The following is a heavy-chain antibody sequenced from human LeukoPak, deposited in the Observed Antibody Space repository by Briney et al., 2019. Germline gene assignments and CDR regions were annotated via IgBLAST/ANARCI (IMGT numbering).Heavy chain of an antibody. CDR2: IYYTGST. D-gene: IGHD2/OR15-2a*01. CDR3: ARFSQYYDSPTHYLDY. Sequence: SETLSLTCTVSGGSINNYYWSWVRQPPGAGLEWLAYIYYTGSTNYNPSLKTRLTISVDTSKNQFSLRLNSVTAADTAVYYCARFSQYYDSPTHYLDYWGQGTLVTVSS. J-gene: IGHJ4*02. CDR1: GGSINNYY. V-gene: IGHV4-59*08.